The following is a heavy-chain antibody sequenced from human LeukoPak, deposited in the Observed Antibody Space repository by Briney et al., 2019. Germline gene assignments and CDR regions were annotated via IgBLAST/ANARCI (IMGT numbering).Heavy chain of an antibody. CDR2: IHYSGST. V-gene: IGHV4-59*01. D-gene: IGHD3-9*01. CDR1: GGSTRNYY. CDR3: ARYFSAKTHDQ. J-gene: IGHJ4*02. Sequence: SETLSLTCTVSGGSTRNYYWLWLRQPPGKGLEWVGYIHYSGSTNYNPSLKSRVTISVDTSKNQFSLKLSSVTAADTAVYYCARYFSAKTHDQWGQGTLVTVSS.